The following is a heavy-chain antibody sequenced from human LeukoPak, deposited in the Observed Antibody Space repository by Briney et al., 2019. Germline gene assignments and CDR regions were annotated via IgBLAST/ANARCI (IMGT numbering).Heavy chain of an antibody. Sequence: PGGSLRLSCAASGFTFSSYSMNWVRQAPGKGLEWVSAISGSGGSTYYADSVKGRFTISRDNSKSTLYLQMNSLRAEDTAVYYCAKLLWFGDSSWFDPWGQGTLVTVSS. CDR1: GFTFSSYS. CDR2: ISGSGGST. J-gene: IGHJ5*02. D-gene: IGHD3-10*01. V-gene: IGHV3-23*01. CDR3: AKLLWFGDSSWFDP.